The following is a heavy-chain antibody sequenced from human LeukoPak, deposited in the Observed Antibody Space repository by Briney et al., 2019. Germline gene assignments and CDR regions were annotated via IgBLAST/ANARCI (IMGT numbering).Heavy chain of an antibody. CDR2: ISGSGGNT. V-gene: IGHV3-23*01. J-gene: IGHJ4*02. D-gene: IGHD1-26*01. CDR1: GFAFSSYT. Sequence: GGSLRLSCAASGFAFSSYTMTWVRQAPGKGLEWVSGISGSGGNTYHADSVKGRFTISRDNSKNTLFLQMNSLRAEDTAVYYCATKTSGSYGYFDYWGQGTLVTVSS. CDR3: ATKTSGSYGYFDY.